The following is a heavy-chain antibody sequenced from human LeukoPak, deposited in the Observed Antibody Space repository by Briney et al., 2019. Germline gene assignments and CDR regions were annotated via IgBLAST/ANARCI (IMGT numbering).Heavy chain of an antibody. CDR3: ARRYCSGGSCYGDYYGMDV. J-gene: IGHJ6*02. V-gene: IGHV3-7*01. D-gene: IGHD2-15*01. CDR2: IKQDGSEK. Sequence: GGSLRLSCAASGFTFSSYWMSWVRQAPGKGLEWVANIKQDGSEKYYVDSVKGRFTISRDNAKNSLYLQMNSLRAEDTAVYYCARRYCSGGSCYGDYYGMDVWGQGTTVTVYS. CDR1: GFTFSSYW.